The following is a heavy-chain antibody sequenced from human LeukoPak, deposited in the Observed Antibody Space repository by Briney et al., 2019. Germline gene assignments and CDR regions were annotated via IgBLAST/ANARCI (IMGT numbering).Heavy chain of an antibody. V-gene: IGHV1-2*02. Sequence: ASVKASCKTSGYTFTGIGSYLYWVRQAPGQGLEWVGWIHPNSGNTKSAQKFQGRVTMTRDTSISTVYMELSSLRSDDTAVYYCARDGPSVMVEFDYWGQGTLVTVSS. CDR3: ARDGPSVMVEFDY. CDR2: IHPNSGNT. CDR1: GYTFTGIGSY. D-gene: IGHD5-18*01. J-gene: IGHJ4*02.